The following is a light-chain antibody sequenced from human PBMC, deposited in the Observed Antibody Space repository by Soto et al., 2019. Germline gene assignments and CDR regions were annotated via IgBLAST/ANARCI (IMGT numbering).Light chain of an antibody. CDR1: NSDVGAYNY. Sequence: QSALTQPRSVSGSPGQSVTISCPGTNSDVGAYNYVSWYQQHPGKAPKLMTYDVSKRPSGVPDRFSGSKSGNTASLTISGLQAEDEADDYCCSYADNYSYVFGTGTKVTVL. CDR2: DVS. V-gene: IGLV2-11*01. J-gene: IGLJ1*01. CDR3: CSYADNYSYV.